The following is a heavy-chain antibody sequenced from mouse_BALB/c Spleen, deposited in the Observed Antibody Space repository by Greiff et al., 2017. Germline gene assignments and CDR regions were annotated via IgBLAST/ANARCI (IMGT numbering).Heavy chain of an antibody. CDR2: IRLKSNNYAT. V-gene: IGHV6-6*02. CDR1: GFTFSNYW. Sequence: EVQLVESGGGLVQPGGSMKLSCVASGFTFSNYWMNWVRQSPEKGLEWVAEIRLKSNNYATHYAESVKGRFTISRDDSKSSVYLQMNNLRAEDTGIYYCTREEVRRGYYFDYWGQGTTLTVSS. CDR3: TREEVRRGYYFDY. D-gene: IGHD2-14*01. J-gene: IGHJ2*01.